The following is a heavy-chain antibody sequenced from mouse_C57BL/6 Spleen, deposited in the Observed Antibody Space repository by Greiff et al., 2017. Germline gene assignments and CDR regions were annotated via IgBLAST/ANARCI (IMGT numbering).Heavy chain of an antibody. V-gene: IGHV5-4*01. Sequence: EVQGVESGGGLVKPGGSLKLSCAASGFTFSSYAMSWVRQTPEKRLEWVATISDGGSYTYYPDNVKGRFTISRDNAKNNLYLQMSHLKSEDTAMYYCARDPYYGNAWDFEVWGTGTTVTVSS. J-gene: IGHJ1*03. D-gene: IGHD2-10*01. CDR1: GFTFSSYA. CDR2: ISDGGSYT. CDR3: ARDPYYGNAWDFEV.